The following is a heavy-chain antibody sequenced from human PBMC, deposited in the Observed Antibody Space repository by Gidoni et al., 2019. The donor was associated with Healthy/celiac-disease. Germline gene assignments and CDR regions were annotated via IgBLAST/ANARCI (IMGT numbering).Heavy chain of an antibody. V-gene: IGHV4-34*01. CDR2: INHSGST. Sequence: QVQLQQWGAGLLKPSETLSLTCAVYGGSFSGYYWSWIRQPPGKGLEWIGEINHSGSTNYNPSLKSRVTISVDTSKNQFSLKLSSVTAADTAVYYCARGYAFSYGPYYFDYWGQGTLVTVSS. D-gene: IGHD5-18*01. CDR1: GGSFSGYY. J-gene: IGHJ4*02. CDR3: ARGYAFSYGPYYFDY.